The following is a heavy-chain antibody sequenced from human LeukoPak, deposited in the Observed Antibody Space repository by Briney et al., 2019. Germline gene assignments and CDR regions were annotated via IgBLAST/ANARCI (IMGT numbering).Heavy chain of an antibody. J-gene: IGHJ4*02. CDR3: ARVRGYYYFDY. CDR2: IKQDGSEK. V-gene: IGHV3-7*01. D-gene: IGHD1-26*01. CDR1: GFTFSSYW. Sequence: PGGSLRLSCAASGFTFSSYWMSWVRQAPGKGLEWVANIKQDGSEKYYVDSVKGRFTISRENAKNSLYLQMNSLRAEDTAVYYCARVRGYYYFDYWGQGTLVTVSS.